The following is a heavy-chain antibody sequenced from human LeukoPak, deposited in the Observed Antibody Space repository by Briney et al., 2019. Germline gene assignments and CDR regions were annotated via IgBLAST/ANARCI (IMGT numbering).Heavy chain of an antibody. J-gene: IGHJ6*02. CDR3: GKEMLIVDTSMGHGLDV. Sequence: GGSLRLSCVASGFKFDDYGMPWVRQVPGKGLEWLSGISWNSRDIGYADSVNGRFIISRDNGKNSLYLEMNSLKNGATALYYCGKEMLIVDTSMGHGLDVWGQGTTVTV. CDR2: ISWNSRDI. D-gene: IGHD5-18*01. CDR1: GFKFDDYG. V-gene: IGHV3-9*01.